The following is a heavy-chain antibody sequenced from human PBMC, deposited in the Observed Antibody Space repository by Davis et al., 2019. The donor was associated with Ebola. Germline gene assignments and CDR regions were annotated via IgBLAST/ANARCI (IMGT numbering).Heavy chain of an antibody. CDR1: GNSFNSHW. CDR2: IDPSDSYT. D-gene: IGHD2-2*01. J-gene: IGHJ4*02. Sequence: GESLKISCKDSGNSFNSHWIGWVRQMPGKGLEWMGRIDPSDSYTNYSPSFQGHVTISADKSISTAYLQWSSLKASDTAIYYCASSSPYPSPFDYWGQGTLVTVSS. CDR3: ASSSPYPSPFDY. V-gene: IGHV5-10-1*01.